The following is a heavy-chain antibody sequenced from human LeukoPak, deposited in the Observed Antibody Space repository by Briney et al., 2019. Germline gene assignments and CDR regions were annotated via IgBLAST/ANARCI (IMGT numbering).Heavy chain of an antibody. Sequence: EASVKVSCKASGYTFTGYYMHWVRQAPGQGLEWMGWINPNSGGTNYAQKFQGRVTMTRDTSISTAYMELSRLRSDDTAVYYCARAVSSSWYELGRGWFDPWGQGTLVTVSS. V-gene: IGHV1-2*02. CDR2: INPNSGGT. J-gene: IGHJ5*02. CDR1: GYTFTGYY. CDR3: ARAVSSSWYELGRGWFDP. D-gene: IGHD6-13*01.